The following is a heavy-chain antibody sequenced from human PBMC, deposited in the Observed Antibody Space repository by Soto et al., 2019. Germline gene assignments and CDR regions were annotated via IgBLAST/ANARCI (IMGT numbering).Heavy chain of an antibody. D-gene: IGHD4-17*01. CDR2: ISYDGSNK. J-gene: IGHJ6*02. CDR1: GFTFSSYA. Sequence: QVQLVESGGGVVQPGRSLRLSCAASGFTFSSYAMHCVRQAPGKGLEWVAVISYDGSNKYYADSVKGRFTISRDNSKTTPYLQMNSLRAEDTAVYYCARDVGDYASYYYYYYGRDVWGQGTTVTVSS. V-gene: IGHV3-30-3*01. CDR3: ARDVGDYASYYYYYYGRDV.